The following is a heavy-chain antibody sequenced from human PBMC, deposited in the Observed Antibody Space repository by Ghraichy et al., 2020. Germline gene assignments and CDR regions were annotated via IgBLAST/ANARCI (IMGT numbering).Heavy chain of an antibody. CDR1: GFTFSSYA. D-gene: IGHD2-15*01. Sequence: GGSLRLPCAASGFTFSSYAMTWVRQAPGKGLEWVSSISANGGNTYYADSVKGRFTFSRDNAKNTLYLQMNSLRAEDTAIFYCTKSWGYSSSGTCPSYNWFDPWGQGTKVTVSS. CDR3: TKSWGYSSSGTCPSYNWFDP. CDR2: ISANGGNT. J-gene: IGHJ5*02. V-gene: IGHV3-23*01.